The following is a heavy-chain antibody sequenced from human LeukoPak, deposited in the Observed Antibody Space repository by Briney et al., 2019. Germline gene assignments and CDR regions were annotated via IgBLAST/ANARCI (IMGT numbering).Heavy chain of an antibody. CDR3: ASGPLNYYYDSSGYYYLAGSTAGSPLDY. CDR1: GGTFSSYA. V-gene: IGHV1-69*01. Sequence: GASVKVSCKASGGTFSSYAISWVRQAPGQGLEWMGGIIPIFGTANYAQKFQGRVTITADESTSTAYMELSSLRSEDTAVYYCASGPLNYYYDSSGYYYLAGSTAGSPLDYWGQETLVTVSS. J-gene: IGHJ4*02. D-gene: IGHD3-22*01. CDR2: IIPIFGTA.